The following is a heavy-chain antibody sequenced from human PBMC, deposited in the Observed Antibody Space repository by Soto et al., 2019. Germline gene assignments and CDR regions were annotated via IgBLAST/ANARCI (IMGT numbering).Heavy chain of an antibody. D-gene: IGHD5-18*01. CDR1: GFILTGYS. CDR3: VKIGWGYSFGNGMDD. Sequence: PXEGLRLYCAASGFILTGYSMNWVRQAPGKGLDWVAVIQHDASNIYYADSVKGRFTISRDNSKNTLYLQMNDLTPEDTALYYCVKIGWGYSFGNGMDDWGQGTTVTVSS. J-gene: IGHJ6*02. CDR2: IQHDASNI. V-gene: IGHV3-30-3*02.